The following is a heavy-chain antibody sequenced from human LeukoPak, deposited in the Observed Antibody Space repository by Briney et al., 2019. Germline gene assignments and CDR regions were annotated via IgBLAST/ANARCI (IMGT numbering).Heavy chain of an antibody. D-gene: IGHD3-22*01. Sequence: PSETLSLTCTVSGVSISSYYWTWIRQPAGKGLEWIGRIHTSGSTNYNPSLKSRVTMSADTSKNQFSLKLSSVTAADTAVYYCARATYYYDSSGYFGAFDIWGQGTMVTVSS. J-gene: IGHJ3*02. CDR3: ARATYYYDSSGYFGAFDI. CDR1: GVSISSYY. V-gene: IGHV4-4*07. CDR2: IHTSGST.